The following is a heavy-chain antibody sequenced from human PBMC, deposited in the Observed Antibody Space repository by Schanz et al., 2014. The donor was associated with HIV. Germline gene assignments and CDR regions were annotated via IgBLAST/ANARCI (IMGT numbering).Heavy chain of an antibody. D-gene: IGHD3-3*01. CDR1: GSTFPDLD. J-gene: IGHJ3*01. V-gene: IGHV1-8*01. CDR2: INPKSGNT. Sequence: QVQLVQSGAEVKRPGASVTVSCMAVGSTFPDLDINWGRQAAGQGLEWMAWINPKSGNTGYARKFQGRVTVTINTSKRTIYMELRGLTSEDAAVYYCARAGLWYNSGDYYGSAFDVWGPGTAVTVAS. CDR3: ARAGLWYNSGDYYGSAFDV.